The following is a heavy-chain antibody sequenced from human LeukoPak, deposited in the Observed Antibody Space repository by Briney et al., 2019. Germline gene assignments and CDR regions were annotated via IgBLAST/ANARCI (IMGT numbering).Heavy chain of an antibody. D-gene: IGHD3-22*01. V-gene: IGHV1-69*05. CDR1: GGTFSSYA. CDR2: IIPIFGTA. Sequence: GSSVKVSCKASGGTFSSYAISGVRQAPGQGLEWMGRIIPIFGTANYAQKFQGRVTITTDEFTSTAYMELSSLRSEDTAVYYCAREPRITMISYMDVWGKGTTVTVSS. CDR3: AREPRITMISYMDV. J-gene: IGHJ6*03.